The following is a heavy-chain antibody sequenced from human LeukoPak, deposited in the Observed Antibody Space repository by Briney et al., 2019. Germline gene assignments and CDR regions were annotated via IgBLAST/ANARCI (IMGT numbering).Heavy chain of an antibody. CDR1: GFTFSSYW. J-gene: IGHJ6*02. D-gene: IGHD2-2*02. CDR2: IKQDGSEK. Sequence: TGGSLRLSCAASGFTFSSYWMSWVRQAPGKGLEWVANIKQDGSEKYYVDSVKGRFTISRDNAKNSLYLQMNSLRAEDTAVYYCAREAPLSLYQLLYYYYYYGMDVWGQGTMVAVSS. CDR3: AREAPLSLYQLLYYYYYYGMDV. V-gene: IGHV3-7*03.